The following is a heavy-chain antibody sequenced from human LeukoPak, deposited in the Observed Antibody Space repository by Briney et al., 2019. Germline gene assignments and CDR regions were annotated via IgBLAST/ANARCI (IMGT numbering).Heavy chain of an antibody. Sequence: GASVKVSCKASGYTFSTYPMNWVRQAPGQGLEWMGWINTNTGSPTYAQGLTGRFVFSLDTSVSTAYLQISSLKAEDTAVYYCAREGPQYYYDSSGIFDIWGQGTMVTVSS. CDR2: INTNTGSP. J-gene: IGHJ3*02. D-gene: IGHD3-22*01. V-gene: IGHV7-4-1*02. CDR3: AREGPQYYYDSSGIFDI. CDR1: GYTFSTYP.